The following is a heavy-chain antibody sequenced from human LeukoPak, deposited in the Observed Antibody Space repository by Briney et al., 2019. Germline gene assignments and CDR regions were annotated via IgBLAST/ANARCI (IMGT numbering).Heavy chain of an antibody. J-gene: IGHJ4*02. CDR2: IRYDGSNK. CDR3: ARSYYSSRWYKYGHFDY. D-gene: IGHD6-13*01. V-gene: IGHV3-30*02. Sequence: GGSLRLSCAASGFTFSNYPMHWVRQAPGKGLGWVAFIRYDGSNKYYADSVKGRCTISRDNSKNTLYLEMNSLRAEDTAVYYSARSYYSSRWYKYGHFDYWGQGTLVTVSS. CDR1: GFTFSNYP.